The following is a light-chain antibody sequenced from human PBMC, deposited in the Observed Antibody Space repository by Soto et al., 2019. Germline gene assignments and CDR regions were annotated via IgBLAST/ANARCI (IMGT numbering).Light chain of an antibody. CDR3: QQYYHWPPYT. CDR2: GAS. J-gene: IGKJ2*01. CDR1: QTVSSN. Sequence: EVVMTQSPATLSVSPGERATLSCWASQTVSSNLAWYQQKPGQAPRLLIYGASARATGIPARFSGSGSGPQFTLTISSLQSEDFAVYYCQQYYHWPPYTFGQGTKLEIK. V-gene: IGKV3-15*01.